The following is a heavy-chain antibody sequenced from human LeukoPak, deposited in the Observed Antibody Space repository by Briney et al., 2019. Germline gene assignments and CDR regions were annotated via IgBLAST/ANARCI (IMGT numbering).Heavy chain of an antibody. CDR1: GFTFTSSA. D-gene: IGHD3-3*01. V-gene: IGHV1-58*01. Sequence: SVKVSCKASGFTFTSSAVQWVRQARGQRLEWIGWIVVGSGNTNYAQKFQERVTITRDMSTSTAYMELSSLRSEDTAVYYCAAGLIFGVVEDWYFDLWGRGTLVTVSS. CDR3: AAGLIFGVVEDWYFDL. J-gene: IGHJ2*01. CDR2: IVVGSGNT.